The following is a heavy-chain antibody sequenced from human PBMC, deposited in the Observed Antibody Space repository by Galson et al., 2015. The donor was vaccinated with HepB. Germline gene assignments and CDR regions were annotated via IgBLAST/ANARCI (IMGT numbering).Heavy chain of an antibody. Sequence: SVKVSCKASGYTFTSYGISWVRQAPGQGLEWMGWISAYNGNTNYAQKLQGRVTMTTDTSTSTAYMELRSLRSDDTAVYYCARAWGTGSGSYWRKSYYYYGMDVWGQGTTVTVSS. CDR3: ARAWGTGSGSYWRKSYYYYGMDV. CDR2: ISAYNGNT. V-gene: IGHV1-18*01. J-gene: IGHJ6*02. D-gene: IGHD3-10*01. CDR1: GYTFTSYG.